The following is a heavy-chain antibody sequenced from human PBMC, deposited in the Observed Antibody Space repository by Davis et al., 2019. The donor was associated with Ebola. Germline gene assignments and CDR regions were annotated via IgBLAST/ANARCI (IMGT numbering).Heavy chain of an antibody. V-gene: IGHV3-30*02. CDR1: GFTFTSYP. D-gene: IGHD1-26*01. CDR2: VQCGGGNE. Sequence: GESLKISCAASGFTFTSYPVNWFRHAPCRGRDWVASVQCGGGNEFYADSVKGRFTISRDDSKDTVYLQMNSLRPEDTAVYYCAKGMYSGSYNSFDYWCQGTLVTVSS. J-gene: IGHJ4*02. CDR3: AKGMYSGSYNSFDY.